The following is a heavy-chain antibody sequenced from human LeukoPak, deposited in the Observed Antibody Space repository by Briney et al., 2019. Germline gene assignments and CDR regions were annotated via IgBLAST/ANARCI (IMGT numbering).Heavy chain of an antibody. CDR1: GGSFSGYY. V-gene: IGHV4-34*01. CDR3: ARYGGYDHYYYMDV. D-gene: IGHD5-12*01. Sequence: SETLSLTCAVYGGSFSGYYWSWIRQPPGKGLEWIGEINHSGSTNYNPSLKSRVTISVDTSKNQFSLKLSSVTAADTAVYYCARYGGYDHYYYMDVWGKGTTVTVSS. CDR2: INHSGST. J-gene: IGHJ6*03.